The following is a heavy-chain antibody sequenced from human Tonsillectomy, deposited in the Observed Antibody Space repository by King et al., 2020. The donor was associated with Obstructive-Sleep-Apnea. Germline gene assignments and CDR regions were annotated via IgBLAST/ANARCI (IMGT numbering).Heavy chain of an antibody. CDR2: VRYRGGT. Sequence: LQLQESGPGLVKPSETLSLTCTVSGGAISSSHYYLGWIRQPPGKGLEWVGSVRYRGGTLYNPPPKRPVTNSVDTSKNQFSLRLSSVTAAGTAVYFCARDKSTTTYAMDVWGQGTTVIVSS. CDR1: GGAISSSHYY. D-gene: IGHD5/OR15-5a*01. J-gene: IGHJ6*02. CDR3: ARDKSTTTYAMDV. V-gene: IGHV4-39*07.